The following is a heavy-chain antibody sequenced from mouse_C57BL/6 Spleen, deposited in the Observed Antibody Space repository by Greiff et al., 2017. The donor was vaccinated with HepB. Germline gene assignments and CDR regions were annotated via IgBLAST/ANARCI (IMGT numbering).Heavy chain of an antibody. CDR3: ARAIYYYGSSKWYFDV. CDR1: GYSITSGYY. D-gene: IGHD1-1*01. Sequence: DVQLQESGPGLVKPSQSLSLTCSVTGYSITSGYYWNWIRQFPGNKLEWMGYISYDGSNNYNPSLKNRISITRDTSKNQFFLKLNSVTTEDTATYYCARAIYYYGSSKWYFDVWGTGTTVTVSS. J-gene: IGHJ1*03. V-gene: IGHV3-6*01. CDR2: ISYDGSN.